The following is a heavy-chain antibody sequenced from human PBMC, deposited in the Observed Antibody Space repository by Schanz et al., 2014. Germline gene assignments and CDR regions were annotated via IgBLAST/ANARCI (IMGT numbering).Heavy chain of an antibody. CDR1: GGTFSSYS. V-gene: IGHV1-69*02. J-gene: IGHJ4*02. CDR2: IIPILGIA. D-gene: IGHD3-22*01. CDR3: ARSNYYDNSDYYNSFDY. Sequence: QVQLVQSGAEVKKPGSSVKVSCKASGGTFSSYSISWVRQAPGQGLEWMGRIIPILGIANYAQKFQGRVTNTADKSTSTACMDLSSLRPEDTDVYYCARSNYYDNSDYYNSFDYWGQGTLVTVSS.